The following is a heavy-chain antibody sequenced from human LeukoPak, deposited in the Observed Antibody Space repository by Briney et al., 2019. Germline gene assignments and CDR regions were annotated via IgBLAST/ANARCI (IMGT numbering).Heavy chain of an antibody. J-gene: IGHJ4*02. Sequence: ASVKVSCKVSRYTLTELSMHWVRQAPGKGLEWMGGFDPEDGETIYAQKFQGRVTMTEDTSTDTAYMELSSLRSEDTAVYYCATGRASRSRRQHPYDFWSGSLGFDYWGQGTLVTVSS. CDR3: ATGRASRSRRQHPYDFWSGSLGFDY. V-gene: IGHV1-24*01. CDR2: FDPEDGET. D-gene: IGHD3-3*01. CDR1: RYTLTELS.